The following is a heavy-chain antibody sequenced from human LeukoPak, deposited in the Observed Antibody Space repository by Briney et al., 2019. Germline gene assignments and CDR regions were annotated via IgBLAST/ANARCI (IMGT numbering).Heavy chain of an antibody. D-gene: IGHD3-3*01. Sequence: GGSLRLSCAASGFTFNTYAMSWVRQAPGKGLEWVSVISGSGGSTDYADSVKGRFTISRDNAKNSLYLQMNSLRAEDTAVYYCARDTDYDFWSGYYGMDVWGQGTTVTVSS. CDR1: GFTFNTYA. CDR2: ISGSGGST. V-gene: IGHV3-23*01. CDR3: ARDTDYDFWSGYYGMDV. J-gene: IGHJ6*02.